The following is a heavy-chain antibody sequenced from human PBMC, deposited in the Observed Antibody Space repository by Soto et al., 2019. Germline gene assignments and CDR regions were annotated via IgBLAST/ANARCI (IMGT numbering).Heavy chain of an antibody. Sequence: PGGSMRLSCAVPGFTFANYWMHWVRQTPGKGLVWVSRINSDGSSTRYADSVKGRFTMPRDTAKTVMYLQMNSLRADDTAVYYCARDHCTSTVCYPSYPDYRRQGPLVTV. V-gene: IGHV3-74*01. CDR1: GFTFANYW. CDR3: ARDHCTSTVCYPSYPDY. J-gene: IGHJ4*02. CDR2: INSDGSST. D-gene: IGHD2-2*01.